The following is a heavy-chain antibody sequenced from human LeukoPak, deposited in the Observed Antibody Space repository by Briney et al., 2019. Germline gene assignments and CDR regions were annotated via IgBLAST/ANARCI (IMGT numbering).Heavy chain of an antibody. Sequence: SETLSLTCTVSGYAITSGGFSWNWIRQPAGKGLEWIGRIYTSGSTNYNPSLKSRVTISVDTSKNQFSLKLSSVTAADTAVYYCARHWGSGRLFDYWGQGTLVTVSS. CDR2: IYTSGST. D-gene: IGHD7-27*01. CDR1: GYAITSGGFS. J-gene: IGHJ4*02. V-gene: IGHV4-61*02. CDR3: ARHWGSGRLFDY.